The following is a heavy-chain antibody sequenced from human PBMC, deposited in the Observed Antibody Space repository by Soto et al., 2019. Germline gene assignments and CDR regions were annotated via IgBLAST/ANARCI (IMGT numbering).Heavy chain of an antibody. J-gene: IGHJ1*01. Sequence: PSQTLSLTCVISGDSVSSNSVAWNWIRQSPSRGLEWLGRTYYRSRWYNDYAVSVRSRITVNADTSKNQFSLHLNSVTPEDTAVYYCARDSSGSGYYYLRSVEYFQHWGQGTLVTVSS. CDR3: ARDSSGSGYYYLRSVEYFQH. D-gene: IGHD3-22*01. CDR2: TYYRSRWYN. V-gene: IGHV6-1*01. CDR1: GDSVSSNSVA.